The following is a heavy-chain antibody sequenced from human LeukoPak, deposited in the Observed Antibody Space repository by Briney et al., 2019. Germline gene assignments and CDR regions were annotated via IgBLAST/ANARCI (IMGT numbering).Heavy chain of an antibody. CDR3: AKSITSSSSEY. CDR2: ISVGGTTT. D-gene: IGHD6-13*01. Sequence: PGGSLRLSCVASGFTFSNYAMSWIRQAPGKGLEWVSSISVGGTTTYYADSVKGRFSISRDNSENTLYLQMNGLRADDTAVYSCAKSITSSSSEYWGQGTLVTVSS. V-gene: IGHV3-23*01. J-gene: IGHJ4*02. CDR1: GFTFSNYA.